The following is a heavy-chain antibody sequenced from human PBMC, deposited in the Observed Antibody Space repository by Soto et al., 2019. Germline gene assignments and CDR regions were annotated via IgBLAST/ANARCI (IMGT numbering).Heavy chain of an antibody. CDR2: INTSNGNT. Sequence: QVQLVQSGAEVKRPGASVRVSCKASGYTFSSYAISWVRQAPGQGLEWMGWINTSNGNTNYAQKLQGRVTMTTDTSTSTAYMELRSLRSDDTAVYYCARCSTSCYNGFDYWGQGTLVTVSS. J-gene: IGHJ4*02. CDR1: GYTFSSYA. CDR3: ARCSTSCYNGFDY. V-gene: IGHV1-18*04. D-gene: IGHD2-2*02.